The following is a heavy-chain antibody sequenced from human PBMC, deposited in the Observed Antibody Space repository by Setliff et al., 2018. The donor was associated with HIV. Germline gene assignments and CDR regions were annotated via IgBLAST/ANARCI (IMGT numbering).Heavy chain of an antibody. CDR1: GYTFTDRF. V-gene: IGHV1-69-2*01. Sequence: GASVKVSCKASGYTFTDRFITWFQPAPGKGLEWMGRRYPRGDGTIYAERFRGRLTFTADTSTHTGYMQLDNLKSEDTAMYFCAAGPFNWGQYFWGHGTLVTVSS. J-gene: IGHJ4*01. D-gene: IGHD3-16*01. CDR2: RYPRGDGT. CDR3: AAGPFNWGQYF.